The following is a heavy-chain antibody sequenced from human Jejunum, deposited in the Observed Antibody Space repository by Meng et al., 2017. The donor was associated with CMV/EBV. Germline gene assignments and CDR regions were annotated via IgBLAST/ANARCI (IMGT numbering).Heavy chain of an antibody. CDR3: ATGHYRTDPG. CDR2: ITDDGTT. CDR1: GFSVSNTY. J-gene: IGHJ4*02. Sequence: EVNCVGSGGGLVQPGGSRSLSCAASGFSVSNTYMNWSRQAPGKGLEWVSVITDDGTTYYIESVKDRFIISRDNSKNTLYLQMNNLRAEDTAVYYCATGHYRTDPGWGQGTLVTVSS. D-gene: IGHD1-1*01. V-gene: IGHV3-66*01.